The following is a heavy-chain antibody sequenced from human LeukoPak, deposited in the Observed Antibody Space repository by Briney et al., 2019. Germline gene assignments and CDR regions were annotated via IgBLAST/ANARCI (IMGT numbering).Heavy chain of an antibody. CDR1: GYTFTSYY. CDR2: INPSGGST. Sequence: VASLKVSCKASGYTFTSYYMHWVRQAHGQGLESMGIINPSGGSTTYAQKFQGRVTMTRDTSTSTVYMERSSLRSEDTAVLYCARWIWIQLWLVDYWGRGTVVPVSS. CDR3: ARWIWIQLWLVDY. V-gene: IGHV1-46*03. D-gene: IGHD5-18*01. J-gene: IGHJ4*02.